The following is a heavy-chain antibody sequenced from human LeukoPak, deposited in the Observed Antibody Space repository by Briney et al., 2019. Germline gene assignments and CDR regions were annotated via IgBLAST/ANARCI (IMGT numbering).Heavy chain of an antibody. J-gene: IGHJ4*02. CDR1: GITFSSYA. CDR3: AKGSYYDSSGSFYFDY. Sequence: GGSLRLSCAASGITFSSYAMSWVRQAPGKGLEWVSGISGSGDNTYYADSVKGRFTISRDNSKNTLYVQVNSLGTEDTAAYYCAKGSYYDSSGSFYFDYWGQGTLVTVSS. V-gene: IGHV3-23*01. CDR2: ISGSGDNT. D-gene: IGHD3-22*01.